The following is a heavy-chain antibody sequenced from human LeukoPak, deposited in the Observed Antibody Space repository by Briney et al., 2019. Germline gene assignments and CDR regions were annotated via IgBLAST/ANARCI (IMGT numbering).Heavy chain of an antibody. J-gene: IGHJ4*02. CDR1: GFTLSAHW. Sequence: PGGSLRLSCAASGFTLSAHWMTWVRQAPGKGLEWVANINQDGSAKYFLASVKGRFTISRDNAKNSLYLQMNSLRAEDTAVYFCARDLAYALFDYWGQGTLVTVSS. CDR2: INQDGSAK. V-gene: IGHV3-7*01. CDR3: ARDLAYALFDY. D-gene: IGHD3-16*01.